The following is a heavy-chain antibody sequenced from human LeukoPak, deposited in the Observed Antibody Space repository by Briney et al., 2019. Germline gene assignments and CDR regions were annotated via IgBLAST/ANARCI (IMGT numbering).Heavy chain of an antibody. CDR3: ARDYCSSTSCLFDY. D-gene: IGHD2-2*01. V-gene: IGHV1-2*06. Sequence: ASVKVSCKASGYTFMNYVMNWVRQAPGQGLEWMGRINPNSGDTNYAQKFQGRVTMTRDTSISTAYMELSRLRSDDTAVYYCARDYCSSTSCLFDYWGQGTLVTVSS. CDR1: GYTFMNYV. CDR2: INPNSGDT. J-gene: IGHJ4*02.